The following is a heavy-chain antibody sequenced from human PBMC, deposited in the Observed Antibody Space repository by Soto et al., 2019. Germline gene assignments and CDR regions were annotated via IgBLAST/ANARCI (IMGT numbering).Heavy chain of an antibody. CDR1: GGSISSYY. CDR3: ARRWGDYFDY. Sequence: PSETLSLTCTVPGGSISSYYWSWIRQPPGKGLEWIGYIYYSGSTNYNPSLKSRVTISVDTSKNQFSLKLSLKLSSVTAADTAVYYGARRWGDYFDYWGQGTLVTVSS. D-gene: IGHD3-16*01. V-gene: IGHV4-59*08. J-gene: IGHJ4*02. CDR2: IYYSGST.